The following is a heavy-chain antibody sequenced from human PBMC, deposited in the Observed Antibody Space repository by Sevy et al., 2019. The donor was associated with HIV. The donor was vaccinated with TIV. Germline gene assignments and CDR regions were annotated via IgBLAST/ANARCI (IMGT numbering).Heavy chain of an antibody. CDR1: GFPFSNFA. D-gene: IGHD2-8*02. CDR2: LIGGGSRT. V-gene: IGHV3-23*01. J-gene: IGHJ6*02. Sequence: GGSLRLSCAASGFPFSNFAMSWVRQAPGKGLEWVSTLIGGGSRTYYADSVTGRFIISRDNSRNTLYLQMNSLRAEDTAIYYGAKRPVQSGLSGGGANYGMDVCGRGTTVTVSS. CDR3: AKRPVQSGLSGGGANYGMDV.